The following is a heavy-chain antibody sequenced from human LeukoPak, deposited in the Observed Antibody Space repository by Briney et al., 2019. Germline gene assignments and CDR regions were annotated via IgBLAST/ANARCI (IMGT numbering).Heavy chain of an antibody. D-gene: IGHD4-17*01. J-gene: IGHJ3*02. CDR2: IWYDGSNK. V-gene: IGHV3-33*06. Sequence: GESLKISCAASGFTFSSYGMHWVRQAPGKGLEWVAVIWYDGSNKYYADSVKGRFTISRDNSKNTLYLQMNSLRAEDTAVYYCAKDWSYGELDAFDIWGQGTMVTVSS. CDR3: AKDWSYGELDAFDI. CDR1: GFTFSSYG.